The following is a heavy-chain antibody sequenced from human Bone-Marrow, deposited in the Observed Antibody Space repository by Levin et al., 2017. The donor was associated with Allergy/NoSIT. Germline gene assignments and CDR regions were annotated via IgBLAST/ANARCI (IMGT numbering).Heavy chain of an antibody. CDR2: INPSGYSA. CDR1: GFTFSNYY. Sequence: ASVKVSCKASGFTFSNYYIHWVRQAPGQGPEWMGMINPSGYSANYAQQFQGRVTLTRDTSTSTLYMELSGLRSEDTAVYFCARGLKTSYYDASGYDGRYYFDYWGQGTLVTVSS. V-gene: IGHV1-46*01. D-gene: IGHD3-22*01. CDR3: ARGLKTSYYDASGYDGRYYFDY. J-gene: IGHJ4*02.